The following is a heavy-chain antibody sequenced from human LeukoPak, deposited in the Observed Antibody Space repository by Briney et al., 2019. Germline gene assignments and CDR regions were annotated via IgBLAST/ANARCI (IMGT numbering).Heavy chain of an antibody. CDR1: GFNFSNYG. V-gene: IGHV3-33*06. CDR2: IWYDGSNK. Sequence: PGGSLRLSCAASGFNFSNYGMHWVRQPPGKGLEWVAVIWYDGSNKYYADSVKGRFTISRDNSKNALYLQMNSLRAEDTAVYYCAKDPLPGMDVWGQGTTVTVSS. CDR3: AKDPLPGMDV. J-gene: IGHJ6*02.